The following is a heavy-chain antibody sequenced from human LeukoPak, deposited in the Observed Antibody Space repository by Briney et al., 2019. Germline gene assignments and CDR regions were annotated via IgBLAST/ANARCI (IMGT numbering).Heavy chain of an antibody. CDR2: ISRSSATI. D-gene: IGHD2-2*01. CDR1: GFTVSSYY. Sequence: GGSLRLSCAASGFTVSSYYMTWVRQAPGMGLEWVSYISRSSATIYYADSVKGRFTISRDNAKNSLYLQMNSLRAEDTAVYYCARDLVVPAATVDYWGQGTLVTVSS. J-gene: IGHJ4*02. CDR3: ARDLVVPAATVDY. V-gene: IGHV3-48*04.